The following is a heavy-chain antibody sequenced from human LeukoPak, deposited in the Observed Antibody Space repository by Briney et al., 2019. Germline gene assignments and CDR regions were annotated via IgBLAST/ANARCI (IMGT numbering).Heavy chain of an antibody. D-gene: IGHD6-19*01. CDR2: IYYSGST. Sequence: SETLSLTCTVSGGSISSYYWSWIRQPPGKGLEWIGYIYYSGSTNYNPSLKSRVTISVDTSKNQFSLKLSSVTAADTAVYYCARCYSSGLYYGMDVWGQGTTVTVSS. J-gene: IGHJ6*02. CDR1: GGSISSYY. CDR3: ARCYSSGLYYGMDV. V-gene: IGHV4-59*12.